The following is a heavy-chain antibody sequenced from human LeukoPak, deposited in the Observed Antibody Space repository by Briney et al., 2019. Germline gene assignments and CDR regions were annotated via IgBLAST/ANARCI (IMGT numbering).Heavy chain of an antibody. CDR3: AKEDGDCTNGVCYTGGNFFDY. CDR2: ISGSGGST. Sequence: GGSLRLSCAASGFTFSNYAMTWVRQGPGKGLEWVSTISGSGGSTHYADSVKGRFTISRDNSKNTLYLQMNSLRAEDTAVYYCAKEDGDCTNGVCYTGGNFFDYWGQGTLVTVSS. J-gene: IGHJ4*02. V-gene: IGHV3-23*01. CDR1: GFTFSNYA. D-gene: IGHD2-8*01.